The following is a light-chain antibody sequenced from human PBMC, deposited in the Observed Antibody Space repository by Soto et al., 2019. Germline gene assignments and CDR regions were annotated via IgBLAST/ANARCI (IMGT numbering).Light chain of an antibody. J-gene: IGLJ1*01. Sequence: QSALTQPASVSGSPGQSITISCTGTSSDVGSYNLVSWYQQHPGKAPKLMIYEGSKRPSGVSNRFSGSKSGNTASLTISGLQAEDEADYYCCSYAGSSPFEEVFGTGTKLTVL. CDR2: EGS. CDR3: CSYAGSSPFEEV. V-gene: IGLV2-23*03. CDR1: SSDVGSYNL.